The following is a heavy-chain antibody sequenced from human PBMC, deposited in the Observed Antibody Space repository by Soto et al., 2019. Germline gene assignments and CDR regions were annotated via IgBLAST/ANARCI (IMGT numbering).Heavy chain of an antibody. D-gene: IGHD5-18*01. Sequence: QVQLVQSGAEVKKPGSSVKVSCKASGGTFSSYAISWVRQAPGQGLEWMGGIIPIFVTANYAQKFQGRVTITADKSTSKAYRELSSLRSENTAVYYCAEGYPTEPYYYYDGMYVRGQGATVTVSS. V-gene: IGHV1-69*06. CDR3: AEGYPTEPYYYYDGMYV. CDR1: GGTFSSYA. CDR2: IIPIFVTA. J-gene: IGHJ6*02.